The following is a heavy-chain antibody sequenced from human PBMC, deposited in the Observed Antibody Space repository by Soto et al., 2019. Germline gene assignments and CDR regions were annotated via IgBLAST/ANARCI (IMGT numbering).Heavy chain of an antibody. CDR1: GYTFTTYA. V-gene: IGHV1-3*01. D-gene: IGHD2-2*01. CDR3: ARSFCSSTNCYRPFDY. CDR2: INAGNGVT. Sequence: GASVKVSCKASGYTFTTYAMHWVRQAPGQRLEWMGWINAGNGVTKYSQKFQGRVTMTRDTSARTAYMELSSLRSEDTAVYYCARSFCSSTNCYRPFDYWGPGTLVTVS. J-gene: IGHJ4*02.